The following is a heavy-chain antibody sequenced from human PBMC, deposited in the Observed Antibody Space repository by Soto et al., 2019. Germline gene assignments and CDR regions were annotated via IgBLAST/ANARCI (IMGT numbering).Heavy chain of an antibody. V-gene: IGHV1-18*04. D-gene: IGHD3-22*01. CDR2: ISAYNGNT. CDR3: AREDYYDSSGSRITKYYCDY. CDR1: GYTFTSYG. Sequence: GASVKVSCKASGYTFTSYGISWVRQAPGQGLEWMGWISAYNGNTNYAQKLQGRVTMTTDTSTSTAYMELRSLRSDDTAVYYCAREDYYDSSGSRITKYYCDYWGQGTPVTV. J-gene: IGHJ4*02.